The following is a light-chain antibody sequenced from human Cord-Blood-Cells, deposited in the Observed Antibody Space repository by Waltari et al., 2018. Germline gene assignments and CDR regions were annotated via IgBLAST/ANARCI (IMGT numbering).Light chain of an antibody. CDR3: QQYNNWLT. J-gene: IGKJ4*01. Sequence: EMVMTQSPATLSVSPGERTTLPCRASRSVSSNLDWYQQKPGQDPSLLIYGASTRAPGIPARFSGSGSGTEFSLTLSSRQSEDFAVYYCQQYNNWLTFGGGTKVRSN. CDR1: RSVSSN. V-gene: IGKV3-15*01. CDR2: GAS.